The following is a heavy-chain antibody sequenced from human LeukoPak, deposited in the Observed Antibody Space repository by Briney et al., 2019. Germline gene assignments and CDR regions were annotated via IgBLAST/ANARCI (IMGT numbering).Heavy chain of an antibody. CDR1: GGSISSYY. Sequence: SETLSLTCTVSGGSISSYYWSWIRQPAGKGLEWIGRIYTGGSTNYNPSLKSRVTMSVDTSKNQFSLKLSSVTAADTAVYYCARGRIAAARQGAFDIWGQGTMVTVSS. V-gene: IGHV4-4*07. J-gene: IGHJ3*02. CDR2: IYTGGST. D-gene: IGHD6-13*01. CDR3: ARGRIAAARQGAFDI.